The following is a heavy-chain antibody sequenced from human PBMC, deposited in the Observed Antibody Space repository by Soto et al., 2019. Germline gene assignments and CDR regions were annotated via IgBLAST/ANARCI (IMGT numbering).Heavy chain of an antibody. D-gene: IGHD1-26*01. V-gene: IGHV4-59*01. CDR2: IYYSGST. J-gene: IGHJ2*01. CDR3: VRDLVYRGTTGFWYFHL. CDR1: GGSISGYY. Sequence: QVQLQESGPGLVKPSETLSLTCTVSGGSISGYYWSWVRQHPGKGLEWIGYIYYSGSTNYNPSLKSRVTTSVGTFKSRYSLKLSPVTAADTAVYYCVRDLVYRGTTGFWYFHLCGRCTLVTVSS.